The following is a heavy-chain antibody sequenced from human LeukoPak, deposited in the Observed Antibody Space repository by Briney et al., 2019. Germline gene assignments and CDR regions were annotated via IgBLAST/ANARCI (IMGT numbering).Heavy chain of an antibody. Sequence: GGSLRLSCVVSGLTFSSYSMSWVRQAPGKGLDWVSGISASGGDTWYPDSVKGRFTISRDNSKNTLYLQMNSLRAEDTAVYYCAKDRRSCGGDCYRVDYWGQGTLVTVSS. D-gene: IGHD2-21*02. CDR1: GLTFSSYS. CDR2: ISASGGDT. J-gene: IGHJ4*02. CDR3: AKDRRSCGGDCYRVDY. V-gene: IGHV3-23*01.